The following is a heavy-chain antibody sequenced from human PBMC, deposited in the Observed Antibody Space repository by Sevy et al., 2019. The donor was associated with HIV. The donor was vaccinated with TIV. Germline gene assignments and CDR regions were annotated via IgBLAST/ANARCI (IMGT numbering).Heavy chain of an antibody. CDR1: GFTVSSNY. CDR2: IYSGGST. V-gene: IGHV3-53*01. CDR3: ARGGYYDSSGYYIPAESPSAFDI. Sequence: ESLKISCAASGFTVSSNYMSWVRQAPGKGLEWVSVIYSGGSTYYADSVKGRFTISRDNSKNTLYLQMNSLRAEDTAVNYCARGGYYDSSGYYIPAESPSAFDIWGQGTMVTVSS. J-gene: IGHJ3*02. D-gene: IGHD3-22*01.